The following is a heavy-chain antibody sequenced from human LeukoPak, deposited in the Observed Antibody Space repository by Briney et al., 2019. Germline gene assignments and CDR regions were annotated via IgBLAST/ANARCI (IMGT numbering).Heavy chain of an antibody. J-gene: IGHJ6*02. D-gene: IGHD1-26*01. CDR3: ARDPGLSGSYYYYGMDV. CDR2: IIAYNGNT. Sequence: GASVKVSCKASGYTFTSCGISWGRQAPGQGLEWLGWIIAYNGNTNYAQKVKGRVTMTTDTSTSTAYMELRSLRAGDTAVYYCARDPGLSGSYYYYGMDVWGQGTTVTVSS. CDR1: GYTFTSCG. V-gene: IGHV1-18*01.